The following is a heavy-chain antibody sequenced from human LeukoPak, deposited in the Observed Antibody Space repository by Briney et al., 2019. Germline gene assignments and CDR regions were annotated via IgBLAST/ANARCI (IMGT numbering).Heavy chain of an antibody. CDR3: ARVGGLAVAGTPPPFYFDY. J-gene: IGHJ4*02. CDR2: ISAYNGNT. V-gene: IGHV1-18*01. CDR1: GYTFADYG. D-gene: IGHD6-19*01. Sequence: ASVKVSCKASGYTFADYGISWVRLAPGQGLEWMGWISAYNGNTNYAQNLQARVTMTTDTSTNTAYMELGSLRSDDTAVFYCARVGGLAVAGTPPPFYFDYWGQRTLLTVSS.